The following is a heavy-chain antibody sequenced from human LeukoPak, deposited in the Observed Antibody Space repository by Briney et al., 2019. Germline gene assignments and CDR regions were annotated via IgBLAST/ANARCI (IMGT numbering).Heavy chain of an antibody. CDR1: GFTFSTYW. V-gene: IGHV3-7*01. J-gene: IGHJ4*02. D-gene: IGHD1-7*01. CDR2: IKQDGSEK. CDR3: ARDFVWNSRSSAAD. Sequence: GGSLRLSCEASGFTFSTYWMSWVRQAPGKGLEWVANIKQDGSEKYYVDSVKGRFTISRDNAKNSLYLQMNSLRAEDTAVYYCARDFVWNSRSSAADWGQGTLVTVSS.